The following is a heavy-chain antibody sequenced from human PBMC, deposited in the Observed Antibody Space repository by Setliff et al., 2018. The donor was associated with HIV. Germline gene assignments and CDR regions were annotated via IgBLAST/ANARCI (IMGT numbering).Heavy chain of an antibody. CDR2: IYHSGST. J-gene: IGHJ4*02. D-gene: IGHD1-7*01. CDR3: ARPGVGTVRFDY. CDR1: GYAISSGYY. Sequence: SETLSLTCAVSGYAISSGYYWGWIRQPPGKGLEWIGSIYHSGSTYYNPSFKSRVTISVDTCKNQFSLKLSSVTAADTAVYYCARPGVGTVRFDYWGQGALVTVSS. V-gene: IGHV4-38-2*01.